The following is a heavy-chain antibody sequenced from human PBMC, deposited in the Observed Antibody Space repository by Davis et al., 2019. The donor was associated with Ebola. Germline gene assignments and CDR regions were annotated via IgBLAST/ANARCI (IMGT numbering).Heavy chain of an antibody. J-gene: IGHJ4*02. D-gene: IGHD3-3*01. Sequence: GGSLRLSCAASGFTFSSYGMHWVRQAPGKGLEWVAVISYDGSNKYYADSVKGRFTIPRDNSKNTLYLQMNSLRAEDTAVYYCAKDLPAYYDFWSGHFDYWGQGTLVTVSS. CDR2: ISYDGSNK. V-gene: IGHV3-30*18. CDR1: GFTFSSYG. CDR3: AKDLPAYYDFWSGHFDY.